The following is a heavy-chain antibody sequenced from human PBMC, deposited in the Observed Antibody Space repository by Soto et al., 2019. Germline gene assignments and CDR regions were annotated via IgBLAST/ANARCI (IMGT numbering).Heavy chain of an antibody. CDR3: ASAITGTRWRYFDY. Sequence: ASVQVSCKASGYTFTSYYMHWVRQAPGQGLEWMGIISPSGGSTTYEQKFQGRVTMTRDTSTSTVYMELSSLTSEDTAVYYCASAITGTRWRYFDYWGQGTLVTVSS. CDR1: GYTFTSYY. J-gene: IGHJ4*02. V-gene: IGHV1-46*01. D-gene: IGHD1-7*01. CDR2: ISPSGGST.